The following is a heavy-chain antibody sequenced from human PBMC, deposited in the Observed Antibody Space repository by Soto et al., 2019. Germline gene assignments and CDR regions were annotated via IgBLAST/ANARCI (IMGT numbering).Heavy chain of an antibody. Sequence: HVQLQESGPGLVRPSETLSLKCNVSGGPMTGYFWSWFRLSAGKGLEWIGRIYTSGTTNYNPSFKSRVTMSLAPSWTHFSRRLTSVTAADSALYYLAPAPNPWAFDVWGQGQWSAS. V-gene: IGHV4-4*07. J-gene: IGHJ3*01. CDR2: IYTSGTT. CDR3: APAPNPWAFDV. D-gene: IGHD2-8*01. CDR1: GGPMTGYF.